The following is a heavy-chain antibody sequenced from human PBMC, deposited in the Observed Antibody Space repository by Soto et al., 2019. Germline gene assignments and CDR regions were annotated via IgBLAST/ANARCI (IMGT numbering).Heavy chain of an antibody. CDR1: GGSISSSSYY. D-gene: IGHD3-22*01. V-gene: IGHV4-39*07. CDR3: ARGRDSSGYYQTNWFDP. J-gene: IGHJ5*02. Sequence: SETLSLTCTVSGGSISSSSYYWGWIRQPPGKGLEWIGYIYHSGSTYYNPSLKNRVTISVDRSKKQFSLKLSSVTAADTSLYYCARGRDSSGYYQTNWFDPWGQGTLVTVSS. CDR2: IYHSGST.